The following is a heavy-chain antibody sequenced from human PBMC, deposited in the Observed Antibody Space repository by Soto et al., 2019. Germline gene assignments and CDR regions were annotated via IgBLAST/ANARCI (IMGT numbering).Heavy chain of an antibody. CDR2: ISAYNGNT. D-gene: IGHD2-15*01. J-gene: IGHJ6*02. V-gene: IGHV1-18*04. CDR1: GYTFTSYG. Sequence: QVQLVQSGAEVKKPGASVKVSCKASGYTFTSYGISWVRQAPGQGLEWMGWISAYNGNTNYAQKLQGRVTMTTDTSTSTAYMGLRSLRSDDTAVYYCARGGYCSGGSCYSFGGSDYYGMDVWGQGTTVTVSS. CDR3: ARGGYCSGGSCYSFGGSDYYGMDV.